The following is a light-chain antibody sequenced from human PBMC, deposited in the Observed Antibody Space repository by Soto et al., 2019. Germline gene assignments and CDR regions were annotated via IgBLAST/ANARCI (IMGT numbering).Light chain of an antibody. CDR2: GAS. J-gene: IGKJ3*01. CDR3: QQYGSSPPIT. CDR1: QSVSSSY. V-gene: IGKV3-20*01. Sequence: EIVLTQSPGTLSLSPGERATLSCRASQSVSSSYLAWYQQKPGQAPRLLIHGASSRATGIPDRFSGSGSGTDFTLTISRLEPEDVAVYYCQQYGSSPPITFGPGTKVDIK.